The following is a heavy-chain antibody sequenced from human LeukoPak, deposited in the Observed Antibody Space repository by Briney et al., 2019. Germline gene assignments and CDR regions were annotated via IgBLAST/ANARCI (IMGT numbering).Heavy chain of an antibody. CDR3: AKGRGTAVTSAANY. CDR1: GYTFTSYG. V-gene: IGHV3-23*01. CDR2: ISGSGDNT. J-gene: IGHJ4*02. D-gene: IGHD4-17*01. Sequence: SCKASGYTFTSYGISWVRQAPGQGLEWVSSISGSGDNTYYADSVKDQFSISRDNSKTTVSLQMNSLRAEDTAVYYCAKGRGTAVTSAANYWGQGTLVTVSS.